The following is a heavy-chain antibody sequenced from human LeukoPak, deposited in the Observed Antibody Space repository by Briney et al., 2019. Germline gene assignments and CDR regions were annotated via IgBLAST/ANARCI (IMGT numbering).Heavy chain of an antibody. CDR3: ARGRIWEGTHFDY. D-gene: IGHD3-16*01. Sequence: SETLSLTCAVYGGSFSGYYWSWIRQPPGKGLEWIGEINHSGSTNYNPSLKSRVTISVDTSKNQFSLKLSSVTAADTAVYYCARGRIWEGTHFDYWGQGTLVTVSS. CDR1: GGSFSGYY. J-gene: IGHJ4*02. V-gene: IGHV4-34*01. CDR2: INHSGST.